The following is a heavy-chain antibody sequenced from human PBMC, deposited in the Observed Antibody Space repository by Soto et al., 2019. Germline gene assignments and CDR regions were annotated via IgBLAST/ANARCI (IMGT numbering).Heavy chain of an antibody. CDR1: GYSFTNYC. CDR2: INPRTAST. J-gene: IGHJ2*01. Sequence: QVQLVQSGADVKKPGTSVKVSCKAAGYSFTNYCMYWVRQAPGQGLEWMGMINPRTASTRYAHKLQDRVTLSTDTSTTAVYMELSTLISDDTAVYYCARDGGLLTASWHYDLWGPGTLVTVSS. CDR3: ARDGGLLTASWHYDL. D-gene: IGHD2-15*01. V-gene: IGHV1-46*04.